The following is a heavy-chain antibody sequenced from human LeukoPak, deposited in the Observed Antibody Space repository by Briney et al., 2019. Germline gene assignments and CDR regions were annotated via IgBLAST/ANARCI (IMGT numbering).Heavy chain of an antibody. CDR1: GYTFTSYY. CDR3: ARDRWLQKRSAFDI. Sequence: RASVNVSCKASGYTFTSYYMHWVRQAPGQGLEWMGGIIPIFGTANYAQKFQGRVTITADESTSTAYMELSSLRSEDTAVYYCARDRWLQKRSAFDIWGQGTMVTVSS. CDR2: IIPIFGTA. J-gene: IGHJ3*02. D-gene: IGHD5-24*01. V-gene: IGHV1-69*13.